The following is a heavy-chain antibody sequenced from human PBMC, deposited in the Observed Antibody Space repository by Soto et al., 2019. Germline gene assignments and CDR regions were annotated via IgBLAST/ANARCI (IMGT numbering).Heavy chain of an antibody. CDR3: AKDKAGGGQWLDNWFDP. J-gene: IGHJ5*02. CDR2: ISYDGSNK. CDR1: GFTFSSYG. V-gene: IGHV3-30*18. D-gene: IGHD6-19*01. Sequence: GGSLRLSCAASGFTFSSYGMHWVRQAPGKGLEWVAVISYDGSNKYYADSVKGRFTISRDNSKNTLYLQMNSLRAEDTAVYYCAKDKAGGGQWLDNWFDPWGQGTLVTVSS.